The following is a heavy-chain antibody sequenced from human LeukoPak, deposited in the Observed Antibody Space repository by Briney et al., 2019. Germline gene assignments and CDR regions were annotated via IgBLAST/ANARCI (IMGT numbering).Heavy chain of an antibody. Sequence: EASVKVSCKASGGTFTSCGISWVRQAPGHGLEWMGWISAYNGNTNYAQKLQGRVTMTTDTSTSTAYMELRSLRSDDTAVYYCARDTGNYDFWSGGDYSGQGTLVTVSS. CDR2: ISAYNGNT. V-gene: IGHV1-18*01. CDR1: GGTFTSCG. CDR3: ARDTGNYDFWSGGDY. D-gene: IGHD3-3*01. J-gene: IGHJ4*02.